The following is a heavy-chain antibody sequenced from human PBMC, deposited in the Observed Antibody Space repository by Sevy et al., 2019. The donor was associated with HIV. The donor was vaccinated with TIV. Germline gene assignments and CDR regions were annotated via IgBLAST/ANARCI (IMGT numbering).Heavy chain of an antibody. D-gene: IGHD4-17*01. CDR1: GFTFSSYE. CDR3: ARDLPPSATTVAHFDC. J-gene: IGHJ4*02. Sequence: GGSLRLSCAASGFTFSSYEMNWVRRAPGKGLEWVSYLSNSGTTIPYSDSVKGRFTISRDNARNSLYLQMNSLRAEDTAVYYCARDLPPSATTVAHFDCWGQGTLVTVSS. CDR2: LSNSGTTI. V-gene: IGHV3-48*03.